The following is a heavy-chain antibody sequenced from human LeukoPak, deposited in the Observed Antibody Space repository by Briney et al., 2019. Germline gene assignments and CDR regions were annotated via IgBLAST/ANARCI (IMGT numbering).Heavy chain of an antibody. Sequence: GASVKVSCKVSGYTLTELSMHWVRQAPGKGLEWMGGFDPEDGETIYAQKFQGRVTMTEDTSTDTAYMELSSLRSEDTAVYYCATIYGSPGFMGVWGQGTTVTVSS. CDR1: GYTLTELS. V-gene: IGHV1-24*01. J-gene: IGHJ6*02. CDR2: FDPEDGET. CDR3: ATIYGSPGFMGV. D-gene: IGHD3-10*01.